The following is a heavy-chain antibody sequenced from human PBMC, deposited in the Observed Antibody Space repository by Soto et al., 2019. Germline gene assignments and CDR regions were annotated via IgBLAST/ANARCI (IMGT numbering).Heavy chain of an antibody. V-gene: IGHV1-46*01. CDR1: GYTFTCYY. CDR3: ARDLKGGYYDSSGYPDY. Sequence: ASVKVSCKASGYTFTCYYMHWVRQAPGQGLEWMGIINPSGGSTSYAQKFQGRVTMTRDTSTSTVYMELSSLRSEDTAVYYCARDLKGGYYDSSGYPDYWGQGTLVTVSS. CDR2: INPSGGST. J-gene: IGHJ4*02. D-gene: IGHD3-22*01.